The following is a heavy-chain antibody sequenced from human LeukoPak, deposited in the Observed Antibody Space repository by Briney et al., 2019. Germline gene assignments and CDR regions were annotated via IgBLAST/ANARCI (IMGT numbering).Heavy chain of an antibody. V-gene: IGHV4-59*01. J-gene: IGHJ4*02. CDR2: IYYSGST. Sequence: PSETLSLTCTVSGGSISSYYRSWIRQPPGKGLEWIGYIYYSGSTNYNPSLESRVTISVDTSKNQFSLKLSSVTAADTAVYYCVRDRSEFDYWGQGTLVTVSS. CDR3: VRDRSEFDY. D-gene: IGHD3-3*01. CDR1: GGSISSYY.